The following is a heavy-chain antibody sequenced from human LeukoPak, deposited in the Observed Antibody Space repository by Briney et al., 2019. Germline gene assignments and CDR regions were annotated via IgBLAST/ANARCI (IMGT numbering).Heavy chain of an antibody. J-gene: IGHJ4*02. D-gene: IGHD6-6*01. CDR2: IIPILGTA. V-gene: IGHV1-69*11. CDR1: GGTFSSYA. CDR3: ARESIAAPPGGFDY. Sequence: ASVKVSCKASGGTFSSYAVSWVRQAPGQGLEWMGRIIPILGTANYAQKFQGRVTITTDESTSTAYMELSSLRSEDTAVYYCARESIAAPPGGFDYWGQGTLVTVSS.